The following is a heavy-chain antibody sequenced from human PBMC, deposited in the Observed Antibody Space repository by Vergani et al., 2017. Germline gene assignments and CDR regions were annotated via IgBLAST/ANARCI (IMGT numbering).Heavy chain of an antibody. J-gene: IGHJ4*02. CDR3: ALEMATIMEFDY. Sequence: QVQLVQSGAEVKKPGASVKVSCKASGYTFTSYYMHWVRQAPGQGLEWMGIINPSGGSTSYAQKFQGRVTMTRDTSTSTVYMELSRLRSDDTAVYYCALEMATIMEFDYWGQGTLVTVSS. CDR2: INPSGGST. V-gene: IGHV1-46*01. D-gene: IGHD5-24*01. CDR1: GYTFTSYY.